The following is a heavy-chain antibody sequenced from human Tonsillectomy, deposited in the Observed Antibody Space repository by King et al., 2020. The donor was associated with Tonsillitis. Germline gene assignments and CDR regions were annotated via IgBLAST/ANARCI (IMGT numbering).Heavy chain of an antibody. CDR2: ISYDESQK. CDR1: ALTFSSSG. Sequence: VQLVESGGGVVQPGRSLRLSCAASALTFSSSGLHWVRQAPGKGLEWVATISYDESQKYYVDSVKGRFTISRDNAEKTVSLQMESLRVDDTAVYYCAKGRGVAHFDYWGQGTLVTVST. CDR3: AKGRGVAHFDY. D-gene: IGHD3-10*01. V-gene: IGHV3-30*18. J-gene: IGHJ4*02.